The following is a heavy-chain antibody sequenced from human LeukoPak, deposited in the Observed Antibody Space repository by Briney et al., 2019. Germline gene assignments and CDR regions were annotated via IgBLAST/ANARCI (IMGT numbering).Heavy chain of an antibody. CDR3: ARDSRPPLQYYYGSGSYYTYYFDY. Sequence: SSETLSLTCTVSGGSISSSSYYWGWIRQPPGKGLEWIGSIYYSGSTYYNPSLKSRVTISVDTSKNQFSLKLSSVTAADTAVYYCARDSRPPLQYYYGSGSYYTYYFDYWGQGTLVIVSS. D-gene: IGHD3-10*01. J-gene: IGHJ4*02. CDR1: GGSISSSSYY. V-gene: IGHV4-39*07. CDR2: IYYSGST.